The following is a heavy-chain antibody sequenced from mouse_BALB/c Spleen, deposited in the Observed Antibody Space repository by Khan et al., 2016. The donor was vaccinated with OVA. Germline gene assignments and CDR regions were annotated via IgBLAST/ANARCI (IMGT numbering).Heavy chain of an antibody. CDR2: INPSNGYT. CDR3: VRDGAYHRNDDWFAY. D-gene: IGHD2-14*01. V-gene: IGHV1-4*01. J-gene: IGHJ3*01. Sequence: QVQLQQSGAELARPGASLKMSCKASGYTFTSYTIHWIKLRPGQVLEWIGYINPSNGYTNYNQKFKDKATLTADKSSTTAYMQLSSLTSDDSAVYNCVRDGAYHRNDDWFAYWGQGTLVTVSA. CDR1: GYTFTSYT.